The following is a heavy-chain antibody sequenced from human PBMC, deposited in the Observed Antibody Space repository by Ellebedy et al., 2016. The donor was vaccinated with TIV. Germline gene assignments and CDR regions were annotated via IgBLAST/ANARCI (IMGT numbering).Heavy chain of an antibody. J-gene: IGHJ3*02. CDR3: ARVRSSAFEI. CDR2: IYTGDST. V-gene: IGHV3-53*01. Sequence: PGGSLRLSCAASGFSVSSNYVSWVRQAPGKGLEWVSYIYTGDSTYHADSVKGRFTISRDNSKNTVSFQMNSLRVEDTAVYYCARVRSSAFEIWGQGTMVTVSS. CDR1: GFSVSSNY.